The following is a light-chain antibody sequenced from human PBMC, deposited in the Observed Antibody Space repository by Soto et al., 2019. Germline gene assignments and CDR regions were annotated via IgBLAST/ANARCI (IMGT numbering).Light chain of an antibody. J-gene: IGKJ1*01. CDR2: DAS. CDR3: QHLRT. V-gene: IGKV1-5*01. Sequence: DRVTITCRASQNNNNWIAWYQQKPGKAPKFLIYDASTLESGVPSRFSGSGFGTEFSLTISSLQPDDFGSYYCQHLRTFGQGTKV. CDR1: QNNNNW.